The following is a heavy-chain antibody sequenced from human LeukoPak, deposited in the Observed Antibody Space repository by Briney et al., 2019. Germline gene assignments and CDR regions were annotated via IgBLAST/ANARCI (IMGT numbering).Heavy chain of an antibody. J-gene: IGHJ4*02. CDR1: GFTFSSYW. V-gene: IGHV3-7*03. CDR2: IKQDGSEK. CDR3: AATFPSTSFDY. Sequence: PGGSLRLSCAASGFTFSSYWMSWVRQAPGKGLEWVANIKQDGSEKYYVDSVKGRFTISRDNSKNTLYLQMNSLRAEDTAVYYCAATFPSTSFDYWGQGTLVTVSS. D-gene: IGHD3-16*01.